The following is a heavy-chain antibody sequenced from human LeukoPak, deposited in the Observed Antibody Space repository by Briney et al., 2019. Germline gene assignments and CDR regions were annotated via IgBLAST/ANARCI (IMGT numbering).Heavy chain of an antibody. D-gene: IGHD5-24*01. CDR3: ARDRRWRRDSKNPYYYYGMDV. CDR2: ISADNGNT. Sequence: ASVKLSCTASGYTFTSYWINRVRQAPGQGLEWMGWISADNGNTIYAQKHEGRVAMTTDTSTRTVCMELRSLRSDETAVYYCARDRRWRRDSKNPYYYYGMDVWGQGTTVTVS. CDR1: GYTFTSYW. V-gene: IGHV1-18*01. J-gene: IGHJ6*02.